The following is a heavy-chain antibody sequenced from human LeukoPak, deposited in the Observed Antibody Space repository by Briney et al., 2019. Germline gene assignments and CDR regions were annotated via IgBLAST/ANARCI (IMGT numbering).Heavy chain of an antibody. CDR1: GFTFSIYS. Sequence: GGSLRLSCVASGFTFSIYSMNWVRQGPGKGLEWVSYISKNSDDIYNADSVRGQFTISRDNAKNSLYLQMNSLRAEDTAVYYCARVRPGYYCDYWGQGILVTVSS. V-gene: IGHV3-21*05. CDR2: ISKNSDDI. CDR3: ARVRPGYYCDY. J-gene: IGHJ4*02.